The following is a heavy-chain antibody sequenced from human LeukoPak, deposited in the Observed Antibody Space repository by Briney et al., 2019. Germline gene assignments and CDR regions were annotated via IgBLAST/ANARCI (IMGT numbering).Heavy chain of an antibody. Sequence: GRSLRLSCAASGFTFDDYAMHWVRQAPGKGLEWVSGISWNSGGIGYADSVKGRFTISRDNAKNSLYLQMNSLRAEDTALYYCAKALKLGPFDYWGQGTLVTVSS. V-gene: IGHV3-9*01. CDR2: ISWNSGGI. CDR3: AKALKLGPFDY. CDR1: GFTFDDYA. D-gene: IGHD7-27*01. J-gene: IGHJ4*02.